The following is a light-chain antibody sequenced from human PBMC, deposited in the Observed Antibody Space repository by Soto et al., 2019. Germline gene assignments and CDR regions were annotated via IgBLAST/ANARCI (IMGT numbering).Light chain of an antibody. CDR1: QSVGSL. Sequence: EIVLTQSPGTLSLSPGERAILSCRASQSVGSLLAWYQHNPGQSPRLLIFDASYRAAGIPARFRGSGSGTDFPLTIDSLEPEDFAVYYCQQRTNWLWTFGPGTKVEIK. V-gene: IGKV3-11*01. CDR2: DAS. J-gene: IGKJ1*01. CDR3: QQRTNWLWT.